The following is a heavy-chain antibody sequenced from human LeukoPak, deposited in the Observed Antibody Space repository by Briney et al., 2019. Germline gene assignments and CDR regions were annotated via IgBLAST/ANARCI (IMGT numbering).Heavy chain of an antibody. Sequence: GGSLRLSCAASGFTFSSYAMSWVRQAPGKGLEWVSAISGSGGSTYYADSVKGRFTISRDNSKNTLYLQMNSLRVEDTAVYYCAKDPRYSSSWHDAFDIWGQGTMVTVSS. CDR3: AKDPRYSSSWHDAFDI. J-gene: IGHJ3*02. CDR2: ISGSGGST. V-gene: IGHV3-23*01. CDR1: GFTFSSYA. D-gene: IGHD6-13*01.